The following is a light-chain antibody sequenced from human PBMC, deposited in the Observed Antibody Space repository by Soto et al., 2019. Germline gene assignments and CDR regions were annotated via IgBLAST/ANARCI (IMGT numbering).Light chain of an antibody. CDR3: AAWDDSLNGFVV. Sequence: QSVLTQPPSASGTPGQRVTISCSGSSSNIGSNTVNWYQQLPGSAPKLLIYRNNQRPSGVPDRISGSKSGTSASLAISGLQSVEEGDYYCAAWDDSLNGFVVFGGGTKLTVL. CDR2: RNN. J-gene: IGLJ2*01. CDR1: SSNIGSNT. V-gene: IGLV1-44*01.